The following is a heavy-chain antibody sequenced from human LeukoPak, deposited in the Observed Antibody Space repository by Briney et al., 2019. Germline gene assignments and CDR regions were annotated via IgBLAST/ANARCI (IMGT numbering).Heavy chain of an antibody. Sequence: PSETLSLTCTVSGGSISSYYWSWIRQPPGKGLEWIGYIYYSGSTNYNPSLKSRVTISVDTSKNQFSLKLSSVTAADTAVYYCAREAARPLFDYWGQGTLVTVSS. V-gene: IGHV4-59*01. J-gene: IGHJ4*02. D-gene: IGHD6-6*01. CDR1: GGSISSYY. CDR3: AREAARPLFDY. CDR2: IYYSGST.